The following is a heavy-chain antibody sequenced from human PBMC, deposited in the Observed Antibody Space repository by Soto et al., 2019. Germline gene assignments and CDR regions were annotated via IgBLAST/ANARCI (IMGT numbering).Heavy chain of an antibody. J-gene: IGHJ4*02. Sequence: GESLKISCKGSGYSFTSYWISWVRQMPGKGLEWMGRIDPSDSYTNYSPSFQGHVTISADKSISTAYLQWSSLKASDTAMYYCARSGTTHALYRRDGYNSDYWGQGTLVTVSS. D-gene: IGHD5-12*01. CDR1: GYSFTSYW. CDR3: ARSGTTHALYRRDGYNSDY. CDR2: IDPSDSYT. V-gene: IGHV5-10-1*01.